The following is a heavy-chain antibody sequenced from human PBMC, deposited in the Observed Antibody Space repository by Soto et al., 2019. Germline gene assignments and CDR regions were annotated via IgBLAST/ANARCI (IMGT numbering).Heavy chain of an antibody. CDR1: GFTFSRDG. CDR2: VTDNGRST. J-gene: IGHJ4*02. D-gene: IGHD6-6*01. Sequence: PVGSLRLSCAASGFTFSRDGMSWVRQAPGKGLEWVSLVTDNGRSTYYADSVKGRFTISRDNTKNTLYLQMNSLRAEDTAVYYCAKDRIAARVGYFDYWGQGTLVTVSS. V-gene: IGHV3-23*01. CDR3: AKDRIAARVGYFDY.